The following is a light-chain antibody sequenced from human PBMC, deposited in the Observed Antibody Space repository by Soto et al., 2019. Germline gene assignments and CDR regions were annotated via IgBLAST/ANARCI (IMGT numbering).Light chain of an antibody. CDR3: QQNYNTPYT. CDR2: ATS. J-gene: IGKJ2*01. CDR1: QSISYY. Sequence: DIQMTQSPSSLSASVGDRVTIACLATQSISYYLIWYQQKPGKAPKLLIYATSTLQSGVPSRFSGSGSGTDFTLTISSLQPEDFATYFCQQNYNTPYTFGQGTKVEIK. V-gene: IGKV1-39*01.